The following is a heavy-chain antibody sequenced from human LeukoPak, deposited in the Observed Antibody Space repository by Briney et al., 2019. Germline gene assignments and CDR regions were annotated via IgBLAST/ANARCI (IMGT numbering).Heavy chain of an antibody. Sequence: ASVKVSCKASGYTFTSYGISWVRQAPGQGLEWMGWIGAYNGNTNYAQKLQGRVTMTTDTSTSTAYMELRSLRSDDTAVYYCARTDGDILTGYYLPFDYWGQGTLVTVSS. CDR3: ARTDGDILTGYYLPFDY. D-gene: IGHD3-9*01. V-gene: IGHV1-18*01. J-gene: IGHJ4*02. CDR1: GYTFTSYG. CDR2: IGAYNGNT.